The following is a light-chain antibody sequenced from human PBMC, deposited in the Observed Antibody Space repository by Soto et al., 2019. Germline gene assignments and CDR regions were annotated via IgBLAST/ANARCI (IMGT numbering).Light chain of an antibody. Sequence: QSVLTQPPSASGTPGQRVTLSCSGTSSNIGSNSADWYQHLPGTAPKLLIYSNNQRTSGVPDRFSGSKSGTSASLAISGLQSEDEADYYCAAWDDSLNGVVFGGGTKLTVL. J-gene: IGLJ2*01. CDR3: AAWDDSLNGVV. CDR2: SNN. CDR1: SSNIGSNS. V-gene: IGLV1-44*01.